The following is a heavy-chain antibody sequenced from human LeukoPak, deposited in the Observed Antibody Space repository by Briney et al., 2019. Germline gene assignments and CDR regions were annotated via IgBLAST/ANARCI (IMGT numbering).Heavy chain of an antibody. CDR2: ISSSGSTI. Sequence: GGSLRLSCAASGFTFSSYSMNWVRQAPGKGLEWVSSISSSGSTIYYADSMKGRFTISRDNAKNSLYLQMNSLRAEDTAVYYCAELGITMIGGVWGKGTTVTISS. J-gene: IGHJ6*04. V-gene: IGHV3-48*04. CDR1: GFTFSSYS. D-gene: IGHD3-10*02. CDR3: AELGITMIGGV.